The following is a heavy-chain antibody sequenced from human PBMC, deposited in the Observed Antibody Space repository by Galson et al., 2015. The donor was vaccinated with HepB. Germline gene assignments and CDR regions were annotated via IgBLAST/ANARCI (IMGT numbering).Heavy chain of an antibody. D-gene: IGHD3-10*01. V-gene: IGHV3-23*01. Sequence: SLRLSCAASGFTFSSYAMSCVRQAPGKGLEWVSAISGSGGSTYYADSVKGRFTISRDNSKNTLYLQMNSLRAEDTAVYYCANDSKGLLWFGELPYYYYGMDVWGQGTTVTVSS. CDR3: ANDSKGLLWFGELPYYYYGMDV. CDR1: GFTFSSYA. J-gene: IGHJ6*02. CDR2: ISGSGGST.